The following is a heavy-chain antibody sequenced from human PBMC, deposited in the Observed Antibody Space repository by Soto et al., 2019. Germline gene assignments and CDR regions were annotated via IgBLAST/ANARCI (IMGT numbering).Heavy chain of an antibody. CDR2: NNSRGDNT. Sequence: PGESLKISCAASGFTFSNHAMSWVRQAPGKGPEWVSSNNSRGDNTYYAGSVRGRFTISRDNSKSTLYLQMNSLRAEDTAVYYCGNGLENHYNYDYWGQGTLVTVSS. V-gene: IGHV3-23*01. J-gene: IGHJ4*02. D-gene: IGHD3-16*01. CDR1: GFTFSNHA. CDR3: GNGLENHYNYDY.